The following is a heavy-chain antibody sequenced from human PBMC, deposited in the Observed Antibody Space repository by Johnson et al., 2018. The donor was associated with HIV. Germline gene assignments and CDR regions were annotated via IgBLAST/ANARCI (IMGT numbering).Heavy chain of an antibody. V-gene: IGHV3-30*04. CDR3: ARDGPVDWVAAFDI. Sequence: QVQLVESGGGVVQPGRSLRLSCAASGFTFSSYAMHWVRQAPGKGLEWVAVISYDGSNEYYADSVKGRFTISRDNSKNTLYLQMHSLRAEDTAVYYCARDGPVDWVAAFDIWGQGTLVTVSS. CDR2: ISYDGSNE. J-gene: IGHJ3*02. D-gene: IGHD3-9*01. CDR1: GFTFSSYA.